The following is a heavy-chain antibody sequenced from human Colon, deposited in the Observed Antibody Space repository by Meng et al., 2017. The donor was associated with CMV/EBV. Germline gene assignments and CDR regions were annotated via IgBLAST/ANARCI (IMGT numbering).Heavy chain of an antibody. D-gene: IGHD4-17*01. CDR3: ARGPDYGDFDY. CDR2: ISDSGTAT. CDR1: GFMFSVYE. V-gene: IGHV3-48*03. Sequence: GGSLRLSCEVSGFMFSVYEMNWVRQAPGKGLEWVSRISDSGTATYYADSVKGRFTISRDNSKNTLYLQMNSLRAEDTAVYYCARGPDYGDFDYWGQGTLVTVSS. J-gene: IGHJ4*02.